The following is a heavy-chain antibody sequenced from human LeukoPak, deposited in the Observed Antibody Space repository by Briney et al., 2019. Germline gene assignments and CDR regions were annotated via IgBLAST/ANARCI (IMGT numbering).Heavy chain of an antibody. Sequence: GESLKISCKGSGYSFNNFWIAWVRQMPGKGLEWMGIIYPGDFDTRYSPSFRGQVTISVDKSISTAYLQWNSLKASDTAMYYCARAPSSISNPYYFDYWGQGTPVTVSS. D-gene: IGHD6-6*01. CDR1: GYSFNNFW. CDR3: ARAPSSISNPYYFDY. J-gene: IGHJ4*02. CDR2: IYPGDFDT. V-gene: IGHV5-51*01.